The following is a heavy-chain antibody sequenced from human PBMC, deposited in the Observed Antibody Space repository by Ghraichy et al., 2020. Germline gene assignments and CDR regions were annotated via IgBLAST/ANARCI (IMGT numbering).Heavy chain of an antibody. Sequence: GSLRLSCAASGFTFSSYSMNWVRQAPGKGLEWVSSISSSSSYIYYADSVKGRFTISRDNAKNSLYLQMNSLRAEDTAVYYCARDHTAYSNAVSDWGQGTLVTVSS. CDR3: ARDHTAYSNAVSD. CDR2: ISSSSSYI. J-gene: IGHJ4*02. CDR1: GFTFSSYS. D-gene: IGHD4-11*01. V-gene: IGHV3-21*01.